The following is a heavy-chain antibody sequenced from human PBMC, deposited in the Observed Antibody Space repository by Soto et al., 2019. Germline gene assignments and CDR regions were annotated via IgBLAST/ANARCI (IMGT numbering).Heavy chain of an antibody. Sequence: QVQLVQSGDEVKKPGASVKVSCKASGYIFVNYGIAGLRQAPGQGLGWMGWISPYTGNTHSASKVQARLTMTTDTSTSTANMDLGSLTSDDTAVYYCVMVDNYVTPTPQDVWGQGTTVTVSS. V-gene: IGHV1-18*01. CDR1: GYIFVNYG. D-gene: IGHD3-16*01. CDR3: VMVDNYVTPTPQDV. CDR2: ISPYTGNT. J-gene: IGHJ6*02.